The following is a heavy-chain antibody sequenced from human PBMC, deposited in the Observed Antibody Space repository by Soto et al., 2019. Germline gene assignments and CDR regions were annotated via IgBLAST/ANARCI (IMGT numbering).Heavy chain of an antibody. Sequence: QVQLVQSGAEVKKPGSSVKVSCKASGGTFSSYTISWVRQAPGQGLEWMGRIIPILGIANYAQKFQGRVTINADKSTSTAYMELSSLRYEDTAVYYCARDGVPGHDAFDLWGQGTMVTVSS. J-gene: IGHJ3*01. CDR2: IIPILGIA. CDR3: ARDGVPGHDAFDL. D-gene: IGHD3-3*01. CDR1: GGTFSSYT. V-gene: IGHV1-69*08.